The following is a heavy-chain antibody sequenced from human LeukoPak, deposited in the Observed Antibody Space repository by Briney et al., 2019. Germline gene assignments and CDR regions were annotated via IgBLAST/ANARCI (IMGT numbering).Heavy chain of an antibody. Sequence: SQTLSLTCAVYAGSFSGYYWSWIRPPPGKGREWNGEIHHSGSTNYHTTLKSRVTISLDTSKTQFSLELSSVTAADTAVYYCARHLGSGSGGNNWFDPWGQGTLVTVSS. CDR1: AGSFSGYY. CDR2: IHHSGST. D-gene: IGHD3-10*01. V-gene: IGHV4-34*01. CDR3: ARHLGSGSGGNNWFDP. J-gene: IGHJ5*02.